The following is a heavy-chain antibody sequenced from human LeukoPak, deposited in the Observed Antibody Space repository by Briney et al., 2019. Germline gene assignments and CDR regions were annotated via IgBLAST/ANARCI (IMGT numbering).Heavy chain of an antibody. V-gene: IGHV3-30-3*01. D-gene: IGHD3-22*01. CDR2: ISYDGSNK. J-gene: IGHJ4*02. CDR1: GFTFSSYA. CDR3: ARDDFPYYYDSSGYSPHY. Sequence: PGRSLRLSCAASGFTFSSYAMHWVRQAPGKGLEWVAVISYDGSNKYYADSVKGRFTIPRDNSKNTLYLQMNSLRAEDTAVYYCARDDFPYYYDSSGYSPHYWGQGTLVTVSS.